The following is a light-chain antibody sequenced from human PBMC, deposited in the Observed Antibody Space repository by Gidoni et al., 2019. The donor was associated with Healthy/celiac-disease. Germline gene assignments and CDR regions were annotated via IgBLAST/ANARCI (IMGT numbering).Light chain of an antibody. CDR1: QSISSY. J-gene: IGKJ2*01. CDR3: QQSYSPSRT. CDR2: AAS. Sequence: DIQMTQSPSSLSASVGDRVTITCRASQSISSYLNWSQQKPGKAPKVLIDAASSLQSGVPSRFSGSGSGTDFTLTISSLQPEDFATYYCQQSYSPSRTFGQGTKLEIK. V-gene: IGKV1-39*01.